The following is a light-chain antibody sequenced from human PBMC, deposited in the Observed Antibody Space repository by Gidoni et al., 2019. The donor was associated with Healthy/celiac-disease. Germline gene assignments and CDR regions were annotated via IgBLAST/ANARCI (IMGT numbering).Light chain of an antibody. J-gene: IGLJ2*01. CDR1: SSDVGGYNY. Sequence: QSALTQPASVSVSPGPSITISCTGTSSDVGGYNYVSWYQQHPGKAPKLMIYEVSNRPSGVSNRLSGSKSGNTASLTISGLQAEDEADYYCSSYTSSSFVVFGGGTKLTVL. V-gene: IGLV2-14*01. CDR2: EVS. CDR3: SSYTSSSFVV.